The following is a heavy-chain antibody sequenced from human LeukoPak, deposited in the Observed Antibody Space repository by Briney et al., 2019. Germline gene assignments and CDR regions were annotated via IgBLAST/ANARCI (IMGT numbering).Heavy chain of an antibody. J-gene: IGHJ5*02. CDR3: ARDSSGWSNGWFDP. V-gene: IGHV4-4*07. CDR1: GGSISSYY. D-gene: IGHD6-19*01. Sequence: SETLSLTCTVSGGSISSYYWSWIRQPAGKGLEWIGRIYTSGSTNYNPSLKSRVTMSVDTSKNQFSLKLSSVTAEDTAVYYCARDSSGWSNGWFDPWGQGTLVTVSS. CDR2: IYTSGST.